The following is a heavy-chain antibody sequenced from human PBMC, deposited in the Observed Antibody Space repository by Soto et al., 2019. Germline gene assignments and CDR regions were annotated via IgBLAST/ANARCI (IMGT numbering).Heavy chain of an antibody. CDR3: ASRNYYDSSGQVGQWLFDY. CDR1: GGSISSGGYS. Sequence: PSETLSLTCAVSGGSISSGGYSWSWIRQPPGKGLEWIGYIYYSGSTNYNPSLKSRVTISVDTSKNQFSLKLSSVTAADTAVYYCASRNYYDSSGQVGQWLFDYWGQGTLVTVSS. J-gene: IGHJ4*02. CDR2: IYYSGST. V-gene: IGHV4-61*08. D-gene: IGHD3-22*01.